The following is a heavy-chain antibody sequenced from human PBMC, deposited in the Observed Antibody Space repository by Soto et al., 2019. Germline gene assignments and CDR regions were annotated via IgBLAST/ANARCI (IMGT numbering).Heavy chain of an antibody. CDR1: GYSFTSYW. J-gene: IGHJ3*02. Sequence: PGESLKISCKGSGYSFTSYWIGWVRQMPGKGLEWMGIIYPGDSDTRYSPSFQGQVTISADKSISTAYLQWSSLKASDTAMYYCANLRGSGSYYKGPYRAFDIWGQGTMVTVSS. V-gene: IGHV5-51*01. D-gene: IGHD3-10*01. CDR3: ANLRGSGSYYKGPYRAFDI. CDR2: IYPGDSDT.